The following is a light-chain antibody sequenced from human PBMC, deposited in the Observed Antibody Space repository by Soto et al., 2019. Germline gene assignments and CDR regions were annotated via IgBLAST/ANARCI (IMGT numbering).Light chain of an antibody. CDR3: QHLNSYPHT. CDR2: AAS. V-gene: IGKV1-9*01. Sequence: DIQLTQSPSFLSASVGDRVTITCRASQGISSYLAWYQQKPGKAPKLLIYAASTLQSGVPSRFSGSGSGTEFTLTISSLQPEDFATYYCQHLNSYPHTFGQGTKVDIK. J-gene: IGKJ2*01. CDR1: QGISSY.